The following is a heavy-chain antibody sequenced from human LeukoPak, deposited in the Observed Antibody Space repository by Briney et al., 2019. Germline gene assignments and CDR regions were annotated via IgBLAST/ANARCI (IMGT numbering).Heavy chain of an antibody. V-gene: IGHV4-4*07. CDR1: GGSISNY. Sequence: SETLSLTCTVSGGSISNYWSWIRQPAGKGLEWIWRIYTSGSTNYNPSLKRRVTMSVDTSKNQFSLKLSPVTAADTAVYYCARGMIGDFWSGYGPGYFDYWGQGTLVTVSS. J-gene: IGHJ4*02. D-gene: IGHD3-3*01. CDR2: IYTSGST. CDR3: ARGMIGDFWSGYGPGYFDY.